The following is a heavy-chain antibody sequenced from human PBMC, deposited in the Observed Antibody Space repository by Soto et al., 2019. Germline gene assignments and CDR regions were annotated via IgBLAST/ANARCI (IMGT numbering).Heavy chain of an antibody. Sequence: QVQLQESGPGLVKPSETLSLTCTVSGGSISSYYWSWIRQPPGKGLEWIGYIYYSGSTTYNPSLKTRVTISVDTAKNQFSLKLSSVTAADTAGYYCASDYYYILTGPQGWFDPWGQGTLVTVSS. CDR3: ASDYYYILTGPQGWFDP. D-gene: IGHD3-9*01. J-gene: IGHJ5*02. V-gene: IGHV4-59*01. CDR2: IYYSGST. CDR1: GGSISSYY.